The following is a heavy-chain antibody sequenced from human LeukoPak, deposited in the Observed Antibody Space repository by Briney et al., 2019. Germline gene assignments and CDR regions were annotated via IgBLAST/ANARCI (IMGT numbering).Heavy chain of an antibody. Sequence: SQTLSLTCAISGDSVSSNSAAWNWTRQSPSRGLEWLGRTYYRSKWYTDYAVSVKSRIAINPDTAKNQISLQVNSVTPEDTAVYYCARAYYSGSGNYYNNYGMDVWGQGTTVIVSS. D-gene: IGHD3-10*01. J-gene: IGHJ6*02. CDR2: TYYRSKWYT. CDR1: GDSVSSNSAA. V-gene: IGHV6-1*01. CDR3: ARAYYSGSGNYYNNYGMDV.